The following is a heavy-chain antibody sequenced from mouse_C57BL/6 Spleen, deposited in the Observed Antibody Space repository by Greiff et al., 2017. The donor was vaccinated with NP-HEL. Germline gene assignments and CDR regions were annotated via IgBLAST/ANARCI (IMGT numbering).Heavy chain of an antibody. V-gene: IGHV7-3*01. CDR2: IRNKANGYTT. Sequence: EVKLMESGGGLVQPGGSLSLSCAASGFTFTDYYMRWVRQPPGKALEWLGFIRNKANGYTTEYSASVKGRFTISRDNSQSILYLQMNALRAEDSATYYCARSYYYGSSPYYFDDWGQGTTLTVSS. CDR1: GFTFTDYY. D-gene: IGHD1-1*01. J-gene: IGHJ2*01. CDR3: ARSYYYGSSPYYFDD.